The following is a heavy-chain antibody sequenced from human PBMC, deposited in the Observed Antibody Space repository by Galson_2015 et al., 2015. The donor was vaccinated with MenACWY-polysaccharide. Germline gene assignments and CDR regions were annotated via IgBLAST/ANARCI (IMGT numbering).Heavy chain of an antibody. V-gene: IGHV3-73*01. D-gene: IGHD4-17*01. CDR3: TRPWLETVTCYGLDV. J-gene: IGHJ6*02. CDR2: IRSKANNYAA. Sequence: SLRLSCAASGFTFSGSAMHWVRQASGKGLEWVGRIRSKANNYAAAYAASVKGRFTISRDDSKDTAYLQMNSLKTEDTAVYYCTRPWLETVTCYGLDVWGQGTTVTVSS. CDR1: GFTFSGSA.